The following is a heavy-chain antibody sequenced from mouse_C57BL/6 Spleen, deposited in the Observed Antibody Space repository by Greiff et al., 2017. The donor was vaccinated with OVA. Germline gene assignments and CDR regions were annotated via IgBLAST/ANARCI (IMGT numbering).Heavy chain of an antibody. V-gene: IGHV5-4*01. D-gene: IGHD1-1*01. CDR2: ISDGGSYT. Sequence: EVQRVESGGGLVKPGGSLKLSCAASGFTFSSYAMSWVRQTPEKRLEWVATISDGGSYTYYPDNVKGRFTISRDNAKNNLYLQMSHLKSEDTAMYYCARERDYGEGFAYWGQGTLVTVSA. J-gene: IGHJ3*01. CDR3: ARERDYGEGFAY. CDR1: GFTFSSYA.